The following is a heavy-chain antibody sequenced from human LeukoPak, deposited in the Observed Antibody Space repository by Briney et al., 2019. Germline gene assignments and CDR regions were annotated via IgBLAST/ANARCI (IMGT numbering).Heavy chain of an antibody. J-gene: IGHJ4*02. CDR1: RFSFSNSW. CDR2: IRGDGGDT. CDR3: ARARGQQQLVPSY. V-gene: IGHV3-74*01. Sequence: GGSLRLSCAASRFSFSNSWMHWVRQTPGKGLVWVSSIRGDGGDTTYTDSVKGRFTISRDNAKNSLYLQMNSLRAEDSAVYYCARARGQQQLVPSYWGQGTLVTVSS. D-gene: IGHD6-13*01.